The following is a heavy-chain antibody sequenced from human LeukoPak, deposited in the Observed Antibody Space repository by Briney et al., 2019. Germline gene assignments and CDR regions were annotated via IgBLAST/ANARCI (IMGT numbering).Heavy chain of an antibody. J-gene: IGHJ4*02. V-gene: IGHV1-46*01. D-gene: IGHD2-2*01. CDR1: GYTFTSYY. CDR2: INPSGGSR. CDR3: ARVFTGIGYCSSTSCPSYAFDY. Sequence: ASVKVCCKASGYTFTSYYMHWVRQAPGQGLGWMGIINPSGGSRSYAQKFQGRVTMTRDTSTSTVYMELSSLRAEDTAVYYGARVFTGIGYCSSTSCPSYAFDYWGQGTLVTVSS.